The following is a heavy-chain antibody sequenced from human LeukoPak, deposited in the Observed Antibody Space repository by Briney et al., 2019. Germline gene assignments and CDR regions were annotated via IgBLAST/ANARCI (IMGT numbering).Heavy chain of an antibody. CDR3: AIYYFDRSGHYLPYDY. V-gene: IGHV4-34*01. CDR2: ISHSGTT. J-gene: IGHJ4*02. D-gene: IGHD3-22*01. CDR1: GGPFSGYY. Sequence: SETLSLTCAVYGGPFSGYYWTWIRQPPGKGLEWIGEISHSGTTNYNPSLKTRVTVSGDTSKKQFSLRLTSVTAADTAVYYCAIYYFDRSGHYLPYDYWGQGTLVTASS.